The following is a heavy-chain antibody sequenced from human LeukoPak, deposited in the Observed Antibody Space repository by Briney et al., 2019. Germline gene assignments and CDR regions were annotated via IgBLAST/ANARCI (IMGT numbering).Heavy chain of an antibody. CDR3: AKDALEYSRTWYGTNFDY. J-gene: IGHJ4*02. CDR2: ISGTDGST. V-gene: IGHV3-23*01. D-gene: IGHD6-13*01. Sequence: GGSLRLSCAASGFTFSSYAMSWVRQAPGKGLEWVSGISGTDGSTYYADSVKGRFTISRDNFKNTLYLQMNSLRAEDTAVYYCAKDALEYSRTWYGTNFDYWGQGTLVTVSS. CDR1: GFTFSSYA.